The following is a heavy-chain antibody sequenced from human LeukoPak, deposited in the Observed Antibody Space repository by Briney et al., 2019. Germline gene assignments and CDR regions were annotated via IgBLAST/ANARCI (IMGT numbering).Heavy chain of an antibody. Sequence: SETLSLTCGVSGYSISSNHWWEWVRQPPGKGLEWIGEIYHDGTTKYSASLKSRATISLDKFKNQFSLNVISVTAADTAVYYCARVATVTSAFDIWGQGTMVTVSS. V-gene: IGHV4-4*02. CDR1: GYSISSNHW. CDR3: ARVATVTSAFDI. D-gene: IGHD4-17*01. J-gene: IGHJ3*02. CDR2: IYHDGTT.